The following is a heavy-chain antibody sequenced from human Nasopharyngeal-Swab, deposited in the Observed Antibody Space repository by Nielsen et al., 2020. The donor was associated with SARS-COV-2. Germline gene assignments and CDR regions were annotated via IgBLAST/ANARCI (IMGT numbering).Heavy chain of an antibody. CDR1: GASISSDSDF. Sequence: SETRSLTCTVSGASISSDSDFWGWIRQSPGKGLEWIGTVHYSGSIYSNPSLKSRITMSVDTSKNQFSLNLRSVTAADTAVYYCARGPGAARPWFTDYWGQGILVTVSS. D-gene: IGHD6-6*01. V-gene: IGHV4-39*01. CDR3: ARGPGAARPWFTDY. CDR2: VHYSGSI. J-gene: IGHJ4*02.